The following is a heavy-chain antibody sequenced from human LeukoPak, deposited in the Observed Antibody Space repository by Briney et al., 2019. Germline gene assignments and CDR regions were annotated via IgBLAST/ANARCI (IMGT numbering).Heavy chain of an antibody. V-gene: IGHV3-30-3*01. CDR2: ISYDGSNK. D-gene: IGHD3-10*01. CDR1: GFTFSSYA. Sequence: PGRSLRLSCAASGFTFSSYAMHWVRQAPGKGLEWVAVISYDGSNKYYADSVKGRFTISRDNSKNTLYLQMNSLRAEDTAVYYCARDVTYGEGYFDLWGRGTLVTVSS. CDR3: ARDVTYGEGYFDL. J-gene: IGHJ2*01.